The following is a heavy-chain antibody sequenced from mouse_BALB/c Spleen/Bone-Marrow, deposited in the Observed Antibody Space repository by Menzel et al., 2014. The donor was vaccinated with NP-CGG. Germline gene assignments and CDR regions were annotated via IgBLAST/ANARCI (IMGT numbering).Heavy chain of an antibody. CDR1: GYTFTDYY. J-gene: IGHJ3*01. D-gene: IGHD1-2*01. CDR3: AKGITTSTFAY. V-gene: IGHV1-84*02. CDR2: IYPRNNNT. Sequence: QVQLQESGPELVKPGASVKISCKASGYTFTDYYINWVKQKPGQGLEWIGWIYPRNNNTKYNERFKDKATLTVDTPSSTANMLLSSLTSEDTSVYFCAKGITTSTFAYWGQGTLVTVSA.